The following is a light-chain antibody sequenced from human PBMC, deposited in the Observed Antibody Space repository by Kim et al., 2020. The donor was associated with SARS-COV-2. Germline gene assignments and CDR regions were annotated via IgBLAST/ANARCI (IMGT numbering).Light chain of an antibody. J-gene: IGLJ3*02. CDR2: EDY. V-gene: IGLV6-57*01. CDR1: SGNIASNF. Sequence: NFMLTQPHSVSDSPGKTVTISCTRSSGNIASNFVQWYQQRPGSSPTIVIYEDYQRPSGVPDRFAGSIDRSANSASLTISGLKTEDEADYYCQSYDATNQVLGGGTQLTFL. CDR3: QSYDATNQV.